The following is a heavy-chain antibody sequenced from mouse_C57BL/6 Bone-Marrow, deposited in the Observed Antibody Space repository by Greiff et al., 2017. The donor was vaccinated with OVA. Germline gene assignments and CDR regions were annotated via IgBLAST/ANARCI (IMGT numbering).Heavy chain of an antibody. J-gene: IGHJ3*01. D-gene: IGHD3-2*02. CDR1: GYTFTSYW. CDR3: ARDSSGPQPEFAY. V-gene: IGHV1-53*01. Sequence: QVQLQQPGTELVKPGASVKLSCKASGYTFTSYWMHWVKQRPGQGLEWIGNINPSNGGTNYNEKFKSKATLTVDKYSSTAYMQLSSLTSEDAAVYYCARDSSGPQPEFAYWGQGTLDTVSA. CDR2: INPSNGGT.